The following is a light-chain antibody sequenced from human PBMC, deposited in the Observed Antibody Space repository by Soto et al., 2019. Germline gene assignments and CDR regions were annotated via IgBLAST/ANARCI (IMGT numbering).Light chain of an antibody. CDR3: QQYGDTPVT. Sequence: EIVLTQSPATLSLSPGERVTVSCRASQAVSTSSFAWYQQKPGQAPRLLFYDDFSRATGVPDRFSVSGSGTDFTLTISRLEPEDFAVYFCQQYGDTPVTFGQGTKLEIK. CDR2: DDF. J-gene: IGKJ2*01. CDR1: QAVSTSS. V-gene: IGKV3-20*01.